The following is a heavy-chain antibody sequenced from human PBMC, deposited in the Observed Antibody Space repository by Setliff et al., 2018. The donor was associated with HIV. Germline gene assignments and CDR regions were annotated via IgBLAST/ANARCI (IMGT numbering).Heavy chain of an antibody. J-gene: IGHJ4*02. CDR3: ASYYYDSSGYYLPFDY. CDR2: VSPNNGDT. Sequence: ASVKVSCKASGYTFTDYFMHWVRQAPGQGLEWMGWVSPNNGDTNIPQTFQGRVTMTRDTSINTAYMEFSSPRSDDTAVYYCASYYYDSSGYYLPFDYWGQGTLVTVSS. D-gene: IGHD3-22*01. V-gene: IGHV1-2*02. CDR1: GYTFTDYF.